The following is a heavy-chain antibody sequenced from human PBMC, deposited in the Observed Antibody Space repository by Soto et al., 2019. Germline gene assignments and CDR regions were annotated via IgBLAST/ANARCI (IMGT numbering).Heavy chain of an antibody. D-gene: IGHD4-17*01. CDR2: IYWDDDK. CDR3: AHRTTTVTWWFDP. Sequence: QITLKESGPTLVKPTQTPTLPAPFSGFSLPTSGGGLGGILQPPGKALEWLALIYWDDDKRYSPSLKSRLTITKDTSKNQVVLTMTNMDPADTATYFCAHRTTTVTWWFDPWGQGTLVTVSS. CDR1: GFSLPTSGGG. J-gene: IGHJ5*02. V-gene: IGHV2-5*02.